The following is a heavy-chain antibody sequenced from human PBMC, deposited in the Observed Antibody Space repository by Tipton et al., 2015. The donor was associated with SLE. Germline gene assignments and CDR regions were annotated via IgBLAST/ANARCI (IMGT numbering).Heavy chain of an antibody. D-gene: IGHD3-9*01. J-gene: IGHJ4*02. CDR2: IKQDGSEK. V-gene: IGHV3-7*01. Sequence: GSLRLSCAASGFTFSSYWMSWVRQAPGKGLEWVANIKQDGSEKYYVDSVKGRFTISRDNAKNSLYLQMNSLRAEDTAVYYCAREGYFDWLSEDFDYWGQGTLVTVSS. CDR3: AREGYFDWLSEDFDY. CDR1: GFTFSSYW.